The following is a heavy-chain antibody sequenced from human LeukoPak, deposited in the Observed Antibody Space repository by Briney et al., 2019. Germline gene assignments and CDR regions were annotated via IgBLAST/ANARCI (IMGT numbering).Heavy chain of an antibody. CDR1: GGTFSSYA. D-gene: IGHD6-13*01. Sequence: SVKVSCKASGGTFSSYAISWVRQAPGQGLEWMGGIIPIFGTANYAQKFQGRVTITADESTSTAYMELSSLRSEDTAVYYCARDRDSSWYSLDYYYGMDVWGQGTTVTVSS. CDR3: ARDRDSSWYSLDYYYGMDV. V-gene: IGHV1-69*13. J-gene: IGHJ6*02. CDR2: IIPIFGTA.